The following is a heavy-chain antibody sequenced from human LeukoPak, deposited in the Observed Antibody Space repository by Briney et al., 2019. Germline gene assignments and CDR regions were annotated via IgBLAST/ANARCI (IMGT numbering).Heavy chain of an antibody. V-gene: IGHV3-21*01. J-gene: IGHJ5*02. Sequence: GGSXXXXXXXXXXTXXYYTMXWVRQAPGKGLEWVSSISSTGSSIYYADSVKGRFTISRDNAKNSLYLQMSSLRVEDTAVYYCARDDVAWNDVHWFDPWGQGTLVTVSS. CDR3: ARDDVAWNDVHWFDP. CDR1: XXTXXYYT. D-gene: IGHD1-1*01. CDR2: ISSTGSSI.